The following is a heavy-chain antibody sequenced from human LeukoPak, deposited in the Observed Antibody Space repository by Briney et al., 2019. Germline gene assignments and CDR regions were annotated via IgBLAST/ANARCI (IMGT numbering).Heavy chain of an antibody. CDR1: RFTLSSYE. CDR2: ISDSGSPI. V-gene: IGHV3-48*03. D-gene: IGHD6-19*01. Sequence: GGSLRLSCAASRFTLSSYEMNWVRQAPGKGLEWVSYISDSGSPIYYADSVRGRFTISRDNAKNSMYLQMNSLRAEDTAVYFCAKKGRGGWSLDSWGQGTLVTVSS. J-gene: IGHJ4*02. CDR3: AKKGRGGWSLDS.